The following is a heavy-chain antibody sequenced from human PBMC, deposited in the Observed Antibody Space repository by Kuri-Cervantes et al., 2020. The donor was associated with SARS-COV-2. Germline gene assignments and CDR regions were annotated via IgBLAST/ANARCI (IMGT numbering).Heavy chain of an antibody. J-gene: IGHJ6*02. CDR3: ASSPESGPYYYYYGMDV. D-gene: IGHD6-25*01. CDR2: IIPIFGTA. V-gene: IGHV1-69*06. Sequence: SVKVSCKASGYTFSSRGFTWVRQVPGQGLEWMGGIIPIFGTANYAQKFQGRVTITADKSTSTAYMELSSLRSEDTAVYYCASSPESGPYYYYYGMDVWGQGTTVTVSS. CDR1: GYTFSSRG.